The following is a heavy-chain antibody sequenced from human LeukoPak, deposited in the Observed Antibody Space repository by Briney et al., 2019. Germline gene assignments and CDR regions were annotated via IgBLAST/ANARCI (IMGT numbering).Heavy chain of an antibody. Sequence: ETLSLTCAVSGDSISSSHWWSWVRQAPGKGLEWVANINLDGSQKYYVDSLKGRFTISRDNAKNSLYLQMNSLRAEDTAVYYCARDHRWGFDYWGRGTLVTVSS. CDR1: GDSISSSHW. CDR2: INLDGSQK. V-gene: IGHV3-7*01. J-gene: IGHJ4*02. CDR3: ARDHRWGFDY. D-gene: IGHD7-27*01.